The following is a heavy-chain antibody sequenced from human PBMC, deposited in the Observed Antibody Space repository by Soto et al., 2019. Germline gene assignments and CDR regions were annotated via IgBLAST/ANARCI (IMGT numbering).Heavy chain of an antibody. CDR2: IIPIFGTA. D-gene: IGHD4-17*01. CDR1: GGTFSSYA. V-gene: IGHV1-69*01. CDR3: ASLDYCGTYFDY. Sequence: QVQLVQSGAEVKKPGSSVKVSCKASGGTFSSYAISWVRQAPGQGLEWMGGIIPIFGTANYAQKFQGRVTITTDESTSTAYMELSSLRSEDTAVYCCASLDYCGTYFDYWGQGTLVTVSS. J-gene: IGHJ4*02.